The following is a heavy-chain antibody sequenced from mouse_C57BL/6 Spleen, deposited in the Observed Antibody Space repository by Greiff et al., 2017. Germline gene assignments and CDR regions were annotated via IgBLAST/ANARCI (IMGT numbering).Heavy chain of an antibody. J-gene: IGHJ2*01. CDR3: AREFITTVVAPDFDY. CDR1: GFTFSSYG. D-gene: IGHD1-1*01. Sequence: EVQGVESGGDLVKPGGSLKLSCAASGFTFSSYGMSWVRQTPDKRLEWVATISSGGSYTYYPDSVKGRFTISRDNAKNTLYLQMSSLKSEDTAMYYCAREFITTVVAPDFDYWGQGTALTVSS. V-gene: IGHV5-6*01. CDR2: ISSGGSYT.